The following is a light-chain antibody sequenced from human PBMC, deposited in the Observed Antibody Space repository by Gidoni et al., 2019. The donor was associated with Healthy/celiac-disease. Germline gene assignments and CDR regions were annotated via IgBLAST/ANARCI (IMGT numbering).Light chain of an antibody. V-gene: IGLV3-1*01. Sequence: SYELTQPPSVSVSPGQTASITCSGDTLGDKYACWYQQKPGQSPVLVIYQDSKRPSGIPARFSGSNSGNTATLTISGTQAMDEADYYCQAWDSSTEVFGGGTKLTVL. CDR3: QAWDSSTEV. J-gene: IGLJ2*01. CDR2: QDS. CDR1: TLGDKY.